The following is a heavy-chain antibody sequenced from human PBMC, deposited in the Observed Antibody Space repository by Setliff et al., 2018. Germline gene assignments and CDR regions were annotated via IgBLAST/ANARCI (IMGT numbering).Heavy chain of an antibody. CDR2: INHSGST. V-gene: IGHV4-34*01. J-gene: IGHJ6*03. CDR3: ARVFKVDCAGDGCDCYGARCYYFYMDV. CDR1: GGSFSNYY. Sequence: SETLSLTCAVYGGSFSNYYWSWIRQPPGKGLEWIGEINHSGSTNYNPSLESRVTISVDTSRNQFSLRLSSVAAADTSVYYCARVFKVDCAGDGCDCYGARCYYFYMDVWGKGTTVTVSS. D-gene: IGHD2-21*01.